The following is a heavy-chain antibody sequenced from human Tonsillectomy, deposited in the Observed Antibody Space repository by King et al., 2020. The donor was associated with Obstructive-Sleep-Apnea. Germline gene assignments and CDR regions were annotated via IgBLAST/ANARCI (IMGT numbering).Heavy chain of an antibody. CDR3: ARKAGHSSGWLFDY. CDR1: GGTFSSYA. Sequence: QLVQSGAEVKKPGSSVKVSCKASGGTFSSYAISWVRQAPGQGLEWMGGSIPILGTSTYAQNVQGIVTITADESTSTAYMGVRSLRSEDTAVYYCARKAGHSSGWLFDYWGQGTLVTVSS. D-gene: IGHD6-19*01. J-gene: IGHJ4*02. V-gene: IGHV1-69*01. CDR2: SIPILGTS.